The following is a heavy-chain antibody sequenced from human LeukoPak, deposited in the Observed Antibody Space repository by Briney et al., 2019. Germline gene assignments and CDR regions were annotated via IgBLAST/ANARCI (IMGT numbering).Heavy chain of an antibody. J-gene: IGHJ4*02. CDR2: IVGSGSNM. CDR1: GFSFSSYA. CDR3: AKGLTWDSTSCSD. V-gene: IGHV3-23*01. Sequence: PGGSLRLSCAASGFSFSSYAMSWVRQAPGKGLEWVSAIVGSGSNMYYADSVKGRFTISRDNFKSTLYLQMNSLRAEDTAFYYCAKGLTWDSTSCSDWGQGTLVTVSS. D-gene: IGHD2-2*01.